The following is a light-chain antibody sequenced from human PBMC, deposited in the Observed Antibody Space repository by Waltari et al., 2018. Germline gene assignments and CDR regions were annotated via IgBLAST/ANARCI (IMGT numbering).Light chain of an antibody. J-gene: IGKJ3*01. CDR3: QQSYSTPQIT. Sequence: DIQMTQYPSSLSASVGDRVTITCRASQSISSYLNWYQQKPGKAPKLLIYAASSLQSGVPSRFSGSGSGTDFTLTISSLQPEDFATYYCQQSYSTPQITFGPGTKVDIK. V-gene: IGKV1-39*01. CDR2: AAS. CDR1: QSISSY.